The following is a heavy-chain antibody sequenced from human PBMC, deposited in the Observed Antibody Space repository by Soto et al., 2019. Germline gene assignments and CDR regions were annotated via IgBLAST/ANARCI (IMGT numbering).Heavy chain of an antibody. V-gene: IGHV3-23*01. Sequence: PGGSLRLSCAASGFTFSSYAMSWVRQAPGKGLEWVSAISGSGGSTYYADSVKGRFTISRDNSKNTLYLQMNSLRAEDTAVYYCASRDFGVVIIYYFDYWGQGTLVTVSS. CDR1: GFTFSSYA. J-gene: IGHJ4*02. CDR3: ASRDFGVVIIYYFDY. CDR2: ISGSGGST. D-gene: IGHD3-3*01.